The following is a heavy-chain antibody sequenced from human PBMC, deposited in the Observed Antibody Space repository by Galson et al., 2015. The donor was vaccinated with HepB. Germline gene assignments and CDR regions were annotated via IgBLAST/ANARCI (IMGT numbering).Heavy chain of an antibody. CDR3: ARGASYYYDSSGHWGGY. Sequence: SLRLSCAASGFTFSSYSMNWVRQAPGKGLKWVSSISSSSSYIYYADSVKGRLTISRDNAKNSLYLQMNSLRAEDTAVYYCARGASYYYDSSGHWGGYWGQGTLVTVSS. V-gene: IGHV3-21*01. CDR1: GFTFSSYS. CDR2: ISSSSSYI. D-gene: IGHD3-22*01. J-gene: IGHJ4*02.